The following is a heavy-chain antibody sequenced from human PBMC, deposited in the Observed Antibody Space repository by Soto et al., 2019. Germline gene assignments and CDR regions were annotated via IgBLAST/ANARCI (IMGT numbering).Heavy chain of an antibody. Sequence: GSLRLSCAASGXTFSSYCMHWVRQAPGKGLEWVAVIWYDGSNKYYADSVKGRFTISRDNSKNTLYLQMNSMRAEDTAVYYCAKSRYSDSSGDFYDYWGQGTLVTVSS. CDR2: IWYDGSNK. D-gene: IGHD3-22*01. CDR1: GXTFSSYC. V-gene: IGHV3-33*06. CDR3: AKSRYSDSSGDFYDY. J-gene: IGHJ4*02.